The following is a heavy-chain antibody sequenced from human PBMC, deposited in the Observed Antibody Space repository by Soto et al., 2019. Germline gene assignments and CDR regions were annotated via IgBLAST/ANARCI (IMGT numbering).Heavy chain of an antibody. CDR2: IKQDGSEK. Sequence: PGGSLRPSCAASGFTFSSYWMSWVRQAPGKGLEWVANIKQDGSEKYYVDSVKGRFTISRDNAKNSLYLQMNSLRAEDTAVYYCARDLWWGYYDSSGYYYGVHWYFDLWGRGTLVTVSS. J-gene: IGHJ2*01. D-gene: IGHD3-22*01. V-gene: IGHV3-7*01. CDR3: ARDLWWGYYDSSGYYYGVHWYFDL. CDR1: GFTFSSYW.